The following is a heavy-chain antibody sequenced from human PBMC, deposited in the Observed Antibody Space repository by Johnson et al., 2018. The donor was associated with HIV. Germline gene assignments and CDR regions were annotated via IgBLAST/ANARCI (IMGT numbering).Heavy chain of an antibody. CDR2: IRSNGGST. V-gene: IGHV3-64*01. J-gene: IGHJ3*01. CDR1: GFTFSSYA. D-gene: IGHD1-26*01. Sequence: VQLVESGGGLVQPGGSLRLSCAASGFTFSSYAMHWVRQAPGKGLEYVSAIRSNGGSTYYAHSVKGRFTISRDNSKNTVYLHMSTRRAEDTALYYCAKARERWDPLLDAFDDWGQGTMVIVSS. CDR3: AKARERWDPLLDAFDD.